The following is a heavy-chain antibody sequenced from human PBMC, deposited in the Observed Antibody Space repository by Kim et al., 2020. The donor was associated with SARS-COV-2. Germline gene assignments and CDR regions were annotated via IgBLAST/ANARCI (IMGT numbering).Heavy chain of an antibody. CDR3: AKDVPGMGTTLGMDV. Sequence: VKGRFTISRDNSKTTLYLQMNSLRAEDTAVYYCAKDVPGMGTTLGMDVWGQGTTVTVSS. J-gene: IGHJ6*02. V-gene: IGHV3-23*01. D-gene: IGHD1-1*01.